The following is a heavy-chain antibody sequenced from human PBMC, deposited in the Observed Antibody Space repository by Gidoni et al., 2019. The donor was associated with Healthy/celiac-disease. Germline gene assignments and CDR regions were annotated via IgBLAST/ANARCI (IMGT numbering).Heavy chain of an antibody. Sequence: EVQLVESGGGLVKPGGSLRLSCAASGFTFSNAWMSWVRQAPGKGLEWVGRIKSKTDGGTTDYAAPVKGRFTISRDDSKNTLYLQMNSLKTEDTAVYYCTTLEPGRGSWYFDLWGRGTLVTVSS. CDR2: IKSKTDGGTT. D-gene: IGHD3-10*01. CDR3: TTLEPGRGSWYFDL. J-gene: IGHJ2*01. CDR1: GFTFSNAW. V-gene: IGHV3-15*01.